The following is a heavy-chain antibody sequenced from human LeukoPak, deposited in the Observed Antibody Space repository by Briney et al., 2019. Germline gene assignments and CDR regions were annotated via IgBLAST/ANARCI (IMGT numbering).Heavy chain of an antibody. J-gene: IGHJ4*02. Sequence: SETLSLTCTVSGGSISSYYWSWIRQPPGKGLEWIGYIYYSGSTNYNPSLKSRVTISVDTSKNQFSLKLSSVTAADTAVYYCAGEGYDSSGYYYVLYFDYWGQGTLVTVSS. V-gene: IGHV4-59*01. CDR1: GGSISSYY. D-gene: IGHD3-22*01. CDR3: AGEGYDSSGYYYVLYFDY. CDR2: IYYSGST.